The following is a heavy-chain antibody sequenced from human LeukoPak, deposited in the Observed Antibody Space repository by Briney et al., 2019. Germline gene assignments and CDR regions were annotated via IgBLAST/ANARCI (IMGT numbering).Heavy chain of an antibody. J-gene: IGHJ4*02. V-gene: IGHV4-34*01. CDR2: INHSGST. Sequence: SETLSLTCAVYGGSFSGYYWSWIRQPPGKGLEWIGEINHSGSTNYNPSLKSRVTISVDTSKNQFSLKLSSVTAADTAVYYCARDFPMYSSSSPTDYWGQGTLVTVSS. CDR1: GGSFSGYY. CDR3: ARDFPMYSSSSPTDY. D-gene: IGHD6-6*01.